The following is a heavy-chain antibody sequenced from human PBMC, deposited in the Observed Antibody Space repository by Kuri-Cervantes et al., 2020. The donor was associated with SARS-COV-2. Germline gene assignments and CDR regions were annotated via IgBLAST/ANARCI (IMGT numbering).Heavy chain of an antibody. D-gene: IGHD3-22*01. CDR3: ARGITMIVVVTPFDY. CDR2: ISSSSYI. J-gene: IGHJ4*02. V-gene: IGHV3-21*01. CDR1: GFTFSSYS. Sequence: GESPKISCAASGFTFSSYSMNWVRQAPGKGLEWVSSISSSSYIYYADSVKGRFTISRDNAKNSLYLQMNSLRAEDTAVYYCARGITMIVVVTPFDYWGQGTLVTVSS.